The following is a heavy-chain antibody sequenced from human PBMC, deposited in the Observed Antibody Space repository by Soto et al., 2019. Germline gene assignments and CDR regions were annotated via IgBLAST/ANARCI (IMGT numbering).Heavy chain of an antibody. CDR1: GGSISSYY. V-gene: IGHV4-4*07. Sequence: SETLSLTCTVSGGSISSYYWSWIRQPAGKGLEWIGRIYVSGSTNYNPSLKSRVTMSVDMSKNQFSLRLSSVTAADTAVYYCARDPQYGDYYFDFWGPGTLVTVSS. CDR2: IYVSGST. CDR3: ARDPQYGDYYFDF. D-gene: IGHD4-17*01. J-gene: IGHJ4*02.